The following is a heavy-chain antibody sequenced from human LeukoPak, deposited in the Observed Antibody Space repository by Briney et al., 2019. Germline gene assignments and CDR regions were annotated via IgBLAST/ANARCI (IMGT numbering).Heavy chain of an antibody. V-gene: IGHV4-59*08. CDR1: GGSISSYY. D-gene: IGHD2-21*01. Sequence: PSETLSLTCTVSGGSISSYYWSWIRQPPGKGLEWIGYIYYSGSTNYNPSLKSQVTISVDTSKNQFSLKLSSVTAADTAVYYCARLVNIPNWFDPWGQGTLVTVSS. J-gene: IGHJ5*02. CDR3: ARLVNIPNWFDP. CDR2: IYYSGST.